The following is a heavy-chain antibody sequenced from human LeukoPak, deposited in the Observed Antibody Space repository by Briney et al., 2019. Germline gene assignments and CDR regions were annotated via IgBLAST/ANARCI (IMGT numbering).Heavy chain of an antibody. D-gene: IGHD1-7*01. CDR2: ISYDGSNK. Sequence: GGSLRLSCAASGFTFKFYSMNWVRQAPGKGLEWVAVISYDGSNKYYADSVKGRFTISRDNSKNTLYLQMNSLRAEDTAVYYCASQGVVYNWNYEDAFDIWGQGTMVTVSS. CDR3: ASQGVVYNWNYEDAFDI. V-gene: IGHV3-30*03. J-gene: IGHJ3*02. CDR1: GFTFKFYS.